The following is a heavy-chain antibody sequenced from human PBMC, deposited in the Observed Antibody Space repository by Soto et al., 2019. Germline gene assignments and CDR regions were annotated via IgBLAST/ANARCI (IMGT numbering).Heavy chain of an antibody. CDR2: IYYSGST. Sequence: PSETLSLTCTVSGGSISSSSYYWGWIRQPPGKGLEWIGSIYYSGSTYYNPSLKSRVTISVDTSKNQFSLKLSSVTAADTAVYYCARHGPVPDCSSTSCYAGYWGQGTLVTVSS. D-gene: IGHD2-2*01. CDR3: ARHGPVPDCSSTSCYAGY. V-gene: IGHV4-39*01. J-gene: IGHJ4*02. CDR1: GGSISSSSYY.